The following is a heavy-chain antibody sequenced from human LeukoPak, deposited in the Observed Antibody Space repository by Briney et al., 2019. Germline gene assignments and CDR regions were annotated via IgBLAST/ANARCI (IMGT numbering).Heavy chain of an antibody. V-gene: IGHV5-51*01. D-gene: IGHD2-2*01. Sequence: GESLKISCKGSGYTFSNSIIGWVRQMPGKGLEWMGIIYPGDSETRYSPPFQGQVTISADKSINTAYLQWGSLKASDTAMYYCARRDCSNTSCYGYYFDYWGQGTLVTVSS. CDR3: ARRDCSNTSCYGYYFDY. J-gene: IGHJ4*02. CDR1: GYTFSNSI. CDR2: IYPGDSET.